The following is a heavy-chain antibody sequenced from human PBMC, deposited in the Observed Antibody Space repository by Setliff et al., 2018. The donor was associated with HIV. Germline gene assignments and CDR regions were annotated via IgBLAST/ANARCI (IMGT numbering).Heavy chain of an antibody. CDR3: ARDQPQDYDSLTGYYTGHYFDY. D-gene: IGHD3-9*01. Sequence: PSETLSLTCTVSGGSISSNSYYWGWIRQPPGKGLEWIGSIYHSGRTYYNPSLKSRVTISVDTSKNQFSLKLTSVTAADTAVYYCARDQPQDYDSLTGYYTGHYFDYWGRGTLVTVSS. CDR2: IYHSGRT. CDR1: GGSISSNSYY. J-gene: IGHJ4*02. V-gene: IGHV4-39*07.